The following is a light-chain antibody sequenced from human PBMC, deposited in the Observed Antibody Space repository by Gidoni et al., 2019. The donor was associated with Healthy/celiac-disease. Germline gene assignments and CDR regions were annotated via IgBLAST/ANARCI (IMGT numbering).Light chain of an antibody. Sequence: EIVLTQSPATLSLYPGERATLSCRASQSVSSYLAWYQQKPGQAPRLLIYDASNRATGIPGRFSGSGSGTDFTLTISSLEPEDFAVYYCQQRSNWPRYTFGQGTKLEIK. J-gene: IGKJ2*01. CDR1: QSVSSY. V-gene: IGKV3-11*01. CDR3: QQRSNWPRYT. CDR2: DAS.